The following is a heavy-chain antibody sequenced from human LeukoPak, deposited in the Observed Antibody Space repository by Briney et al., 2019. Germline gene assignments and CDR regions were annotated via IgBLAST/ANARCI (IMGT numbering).Heavy chain of an antibody. CDR2: ISSSSSYI. J-gene: IGHJ3*02. CDR1: GFTFSSYS. D-gene: IGHD2-8*01. Sequence: GGSLRLSCAASGFTFSSYSMNWVRQAPGKGLEWVSSISSSSSYIYYADSVKGRFTISRDNAKNSLYLQMNSLRVEDTAVYYCARGPTKGNALDIWGQGTMVTVSA. V-gene: IGHV3-21*01. CDR3: ARGPTKGNALDI.